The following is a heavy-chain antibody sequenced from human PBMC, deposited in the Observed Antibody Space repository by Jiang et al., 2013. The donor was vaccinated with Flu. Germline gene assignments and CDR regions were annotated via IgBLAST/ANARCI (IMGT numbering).Heavy chain of an antibody. Sequence: QPPGKGLEWIGSIYPSGTTYYNPSLKSRVTISVDTSKNQFSLKLSSVTAADTAVYYCARDVRLDYWGQGTLVTVSS. J-gene: IGHJ4*02. V-gene: IGHV4-38-2*02. CDR3: ARDVRLDY. CDR2: IYPSGTT.